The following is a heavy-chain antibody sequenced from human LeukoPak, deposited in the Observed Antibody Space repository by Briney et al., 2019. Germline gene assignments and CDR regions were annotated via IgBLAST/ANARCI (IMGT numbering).Heavy chain of an antibody. V-gene: IGHV1-18*01. CDR3: ARGPVMRYFDWLPKY. CDR2: ITTYSGNT. Sequence: ASVKVSCKTSGYTFNTDGITWVRQAPGQGLEWMGWITTYSGNTNYAEKFKDRVTMTADTSTSTAYLELRSLRSDDTAFYYCARGPVMRYFDWLPKYWGQGTLVTVSS. D-gene: IGHD3-9*01. CDR1: GYTFNTDG. J-gene: IGHJ4*02.